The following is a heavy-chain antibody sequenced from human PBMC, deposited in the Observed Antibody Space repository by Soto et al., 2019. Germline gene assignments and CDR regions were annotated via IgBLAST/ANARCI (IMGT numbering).Heavy chain of an antibody. J-gene: IGHJ3*02. CDR2: INANNGAT. Sequence: ASVKVSCKASGYRFTGYGKYIHWVRQAPGQGLEWMGRINANNGATNFAQKFQGRVTMTRDTSITTAYMELSSLRSDDTALYYCAVHDSSGYRALGIWGQGTMVTVSS. CDR3: AVHDSSGYRALGI. D-gene: IGHD6-19*01. V-gene: IGHV1-2*06. CDR1: GYRFTGYGKY.